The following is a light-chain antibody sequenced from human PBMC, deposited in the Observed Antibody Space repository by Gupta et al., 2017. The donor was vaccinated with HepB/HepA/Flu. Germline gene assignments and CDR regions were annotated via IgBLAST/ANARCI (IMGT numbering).Light chain of an antibody. CDR3: SSLASSATVV. CDR1: SSDVGVYNY. Sequence: QSALTQPASVAGSPGQLITISCTGTSSDVGVYNYVSWYRQSPGKAPKLMIYDVSKRPSGGSDRFSGSKSGNTASLTISGLQAEDEADYYCSSLASSATVVFGGGTRLTVL. V-gene: IGLV2-14*01. J-gene: IGLJ2*01. CDR2: DVS.